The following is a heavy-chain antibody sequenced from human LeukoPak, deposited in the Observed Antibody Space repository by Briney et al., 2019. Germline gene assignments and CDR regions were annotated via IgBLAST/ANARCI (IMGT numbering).Heavy chain of an antibody. D-gene: IGHD3-22*01. J-gene: IGHJ4*02. CDR1: GGSISSYY. CDR3: ARVGGYYDSSGYRFDY. Sequence: PSETLSLTCTVSGGSISSYYWSWIRHPPGKGLEWIGYIYYSGSTNYNPSLKSRVTISIDTSKNQFSLKLSSVTAADTAVYYCARVGGYYDSSGYRFDYWGQGTLVTVSS. V-gene: IGHV4-59*08. CDR2: IYYSGST.